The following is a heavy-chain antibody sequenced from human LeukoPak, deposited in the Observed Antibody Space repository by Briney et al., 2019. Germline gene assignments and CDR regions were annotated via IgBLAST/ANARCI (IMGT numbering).Heavy chain of an antibody. D-gene: IGHD1-26*01. CDR2: INPNSGGT. V-gene: IGHV1-2*02. CDR3: ATRIVGATTVDYFDY. CDR1: GYTFTGYY. Sequence: ASVKVSCKASGYTFTGYYMHWVRQAPGQGLEWMGWINPNSGGTNYAQKFQGRVTMTRDTSISTAYMELSRLRSEDTAVYYCATRIVGATTVDYFDYWGQGTLVTVSS. J-gene: IGHJ4*02.